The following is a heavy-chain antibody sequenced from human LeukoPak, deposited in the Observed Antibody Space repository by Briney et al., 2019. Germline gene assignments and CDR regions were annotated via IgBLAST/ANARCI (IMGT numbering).Heavy chain of an antibody. CDR1: GYTFTGYY. J-gene: IGHJ3*02. CDR2: MNPNSGNA. Sequence: GASVKVSCKTSGYTFTGYYIHWVRQAPGQGLEWMGWMNPNSGNAGSAQKFQGRVTLTRNASISTAYMELSSLRSEDTAMYYCARGNYYGSGSYYITQAFDIWGQGTMVTVSS. V-gene: IGHV1-8*02. CDR3: ARGNYYGSGSYYITQAFDI. D-gene: IGHD3-10*01.